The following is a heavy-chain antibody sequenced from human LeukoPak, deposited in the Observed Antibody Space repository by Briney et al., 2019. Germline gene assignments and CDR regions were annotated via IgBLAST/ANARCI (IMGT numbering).Heavy chain of an antibody. J-gene: IGHJ5*02. CDR1: VGSINSFY. CDR3: ARDLQGSSWSFDP. CDR2: IYYSGST. D-gene: IGHD6-13*01. Sequence: PSETLSLTCSVSVGSINSFYWVWIRQSPGKGLEWIGYIYYSGSTHYNPSLKSRVTISADRSRNQFSLRLKSVTAADTAVYYCARDLQGSSWSFDPWGQGTLVTVSS. V-gene: IGHV4-59*01.